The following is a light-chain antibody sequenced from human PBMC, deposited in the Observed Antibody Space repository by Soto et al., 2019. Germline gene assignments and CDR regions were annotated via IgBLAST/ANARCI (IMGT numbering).Light chain of an antibody. V-gene: IGKV3-15*01. CDR3: QQYNNWPWT. J-gene: IGKJ1*01. CDR2: GAS. Sequence: EIVMTQSPATLSVSPGERATLSCEASQSVSSNLAWYQQKPGQAPRLLIYGASTRATGIPARFSGSGSGTEFTLTISSLQSEDFAVYYCQQYNNWPWTFGQGTKVAIK. CDR1: QSVSSN.